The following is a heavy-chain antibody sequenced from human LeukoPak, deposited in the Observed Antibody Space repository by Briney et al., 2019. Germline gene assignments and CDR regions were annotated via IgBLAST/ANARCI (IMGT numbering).Heavy chain of an antibody. Sequence: GGSLSLSCAASGLPLSILPMRWVRQAPGRGLEWGSATSGSDGSTFYAAAVRGRFTISRENPDNHLYLQMDGLRAGDTAVYYCVKDRRYAGNSALSWFDPGGRGTRFTVSS. J-gene: IGHJ5*02. CDR3: VKDRRYAGNSALSWFDP. CDR1: GLPLSILP. V-gene: IGHV3-23*01. CDR2: TSGSDGST. D-gene: IGHD4-23*01.